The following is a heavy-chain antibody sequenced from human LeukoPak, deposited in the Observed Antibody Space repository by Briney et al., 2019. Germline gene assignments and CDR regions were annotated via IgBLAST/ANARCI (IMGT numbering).Heavy chain of an antibody. CDR2: IWYDGSNK. Sequence: GGSLRLSCAASGFTFSSYGMHWVRQAPGKGLEWVAVIWYDGSNKYYADSVKGRFTISRDNSKNTLYLQMSSLRAEDTAVYYCVKGGARYYDFWSGSQGQYNWFDPWGQGTLVTVSS. V-gene: IGHV3-30*02. D-gene: IGHD3-3*01. CDR1: GFTFSSYG. CDR3: VKGGARYYDFWSGSQGQYNWFDP. J-gene: IGHJ5*02.